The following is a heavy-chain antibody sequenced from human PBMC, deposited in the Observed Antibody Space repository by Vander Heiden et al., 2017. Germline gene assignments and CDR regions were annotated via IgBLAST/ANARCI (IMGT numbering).Heavy chain of an antibody. V-gene: IGHV4-31*02. Sequence: QVPLQESGPGLVKPSQTLSLPCTVSGGSISSGGYSWSWIRQHPGKGLEWIGYIYYSGSTYYNPSLKSRVTISVDTSKNQFSLKLSSVTAADTAVYYCARDSSDSSGWINYGMDVWGQGTTVTVSS. CDR3: ARDSSDSSGWINYGMDV. J-gene: IGHJ6*02. CDR2: IYYSGST. D-gene: IGHD6-19*01. CDR1: GGSISSGGYS.